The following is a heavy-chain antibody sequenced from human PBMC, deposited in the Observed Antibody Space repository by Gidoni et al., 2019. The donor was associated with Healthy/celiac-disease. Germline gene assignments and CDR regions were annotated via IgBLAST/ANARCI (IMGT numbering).Heavy chain of an antibody. CDR1: GFTFSSYA. V-gene: IGHV3-30*01. CDR2: ISYDGSNK. CDR3: ARGGRFLEWLLYGDY. D-gene: IGHD3-3*01. J-gene: IGHJ4*02. Sequence: QVQLVESGGGVVQPGRSLRLSCAASGFTFSSYAMHWVRQAPGKGLEWVAVISYDGSNKYYADSVKGRFTISRDNSKNTLYLQMNSLRAEDTAVYYCARGGRFLEWLLYGDYWGQGTLVTVSS.